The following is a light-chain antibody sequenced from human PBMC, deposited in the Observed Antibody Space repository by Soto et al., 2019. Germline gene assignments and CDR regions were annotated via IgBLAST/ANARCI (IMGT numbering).Light chain of an antibody. CDR2: KAS. J-gene: IGKJ2*01. CDR1: QSMSRW. CDR3: PQYISYST. Sequence: DIQMTQSPSTLSASVGDRVTITCRASQSMSRWLAWYQQKPGKAPKLLIYKASSLQSGVPSRFSGSGSGTEFPLTISSLQPDDSETYYCPQYISYSTFVQGTNLEMK. V-gene: IGKV1-5*03.